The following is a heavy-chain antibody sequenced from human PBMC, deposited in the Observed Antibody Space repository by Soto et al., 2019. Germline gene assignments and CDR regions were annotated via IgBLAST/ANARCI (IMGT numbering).Heavy chain of an antibody. CDR3: ARHRDDYDSSGDDGMDV. V-gene: IGHV4-59*01. CDR1: GGSISSYY. D-gene: IGHD3-22*01. CDR2: LSYSGST. J-gene: IGHJ6*02. Sequence: SQTLSLTCTVSGGSISSYYWSWILQPPGKGLEWIGYLSYSGSTNYNPALKNRVTISVDTSKNQFSRKLSTVTATDTAVYYCARHRDDYDSSGDDGMDVWGQGATVTVSS.